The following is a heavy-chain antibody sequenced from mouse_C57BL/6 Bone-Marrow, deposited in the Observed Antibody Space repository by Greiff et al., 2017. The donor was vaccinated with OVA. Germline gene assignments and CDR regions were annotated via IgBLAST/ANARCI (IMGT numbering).Heavy chain of an antibody. D-gene: IGHD1-1*01. CDR2: ISSGGSYT. CDR1: GFTFSSYG. V-gene: IGHV5-6*02. CDR3: ARQPLYYGSSYWYFDV. J-gene: IGHJ1*03. Sequence: EVKLVESGGDLVKPGGSLKLSCAASGFTFSSYGMSWVRQTPDKRLEWVATISSGGSYTYYPDSVKGRFTISRDNAKNTLYLQMSSLKSEDTAMYYCARQPLYYGSSYWYFDVWGTGTTVTVSS.